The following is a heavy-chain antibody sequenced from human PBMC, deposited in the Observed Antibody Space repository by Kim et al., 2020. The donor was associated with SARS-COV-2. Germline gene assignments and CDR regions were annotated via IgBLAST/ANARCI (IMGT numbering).Heavy chain of an antibody. V-gene: IGHV3-30*04. Sequence: GGSLRLSCAASGFTFSSYAMHWVRQAPGKGLEWVAVISYDGSNKYYADSVKGRFTISRDNSKNTLYLQMNSLRAEDTAVYYCARQIWGYDCSGGSCYSTGGYFDYWGQGTLVTVSS. D-gene: IGHD2-15*01. CDR1: GFTFSSYA. CDR2: ISYDGSNK. J-gene: IGHJ4*02. CDR3: ARQIWGYDCSGGSCYSTGGYFDY.